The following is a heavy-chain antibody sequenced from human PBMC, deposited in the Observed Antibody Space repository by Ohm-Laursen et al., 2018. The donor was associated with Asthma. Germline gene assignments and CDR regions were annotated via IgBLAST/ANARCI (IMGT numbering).Heavy chain of an antibody. Sequence: GSSVKVSCKSSGGTFSNYVIGWVRRAPGQGLEWMGGINSVFATTDYGQKFRGRVTITADESTATVYMELSSLRSDDTALYYCGRKRGSCITSTCYSLDFWGQGTLITVSS. V-gene: IGHV1-69*01. CDR3: GRKRGSCITSTCYSLDF. CDR2: INSVFATT. D-gene: IGHD2-15*01. J-gene: IGHJ4*02. CDR1: GGTFSNYV.